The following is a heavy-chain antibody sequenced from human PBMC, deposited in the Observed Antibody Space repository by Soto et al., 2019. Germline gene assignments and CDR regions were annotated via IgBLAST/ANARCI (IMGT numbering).Heavy chain of an antibody. J-gene: IGHJ5*02. Sequence: ASVKVSCKASGYTFINFDISWVRQAAGQGLEWLGWMDPGSGKTGYASKFQGRVAMTRDASTGTSHLELSSLTSDDTAVYYCARMASAGTLNWFDPWGQGTLVTVSS. CDR2: MDPGSGKT. D-gene: IGHD6-13*01. CDR3: ARMASAGTLNWFDP. CDR1: GYTFINFD. V-gene: IGHV1-8*02.